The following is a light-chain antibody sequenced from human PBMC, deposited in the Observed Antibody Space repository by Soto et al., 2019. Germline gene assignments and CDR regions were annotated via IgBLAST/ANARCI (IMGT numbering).Light chain of an antibody. CDR3: TSYTTTSAVI. V-gene: IGLV2-14*01. CDR1: SSDIGRYNY. CDR2: EVS. J-gene: IGLJ2*01. Sequence: QSVLSQSASVTGSTGESIAISCTATSSDIGRYNYVSWYQQHPGMAPQLLLYEVSDRPSGVSNRFSGSKSGNTASLTISGFQAEDEADYFCTSYTTTSAVIFGGGTKVTVL.